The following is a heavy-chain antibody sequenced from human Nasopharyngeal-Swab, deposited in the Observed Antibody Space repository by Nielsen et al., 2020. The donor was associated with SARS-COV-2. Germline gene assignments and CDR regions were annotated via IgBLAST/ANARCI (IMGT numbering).Heavy chain of an antibody. CDR1: GFSLGTTKTG. Sequence: SGTTLVIPTQTSTLTCTFSGFSLGTTKTGVHWLRQPPGKAPECPALLYWNDHNRYSPSLRSSITITKDTSKNQVVLTMTNMDPSGTATYYCVRSSGWRLVSWGQGSLVTVSS. J-gene: IGHJ4*02. D-gene: IGHD6-25*01. CDR2: LYWNDHN. V-gene: IGHV2-5*01. CDR3: VRSSGWRLVS.